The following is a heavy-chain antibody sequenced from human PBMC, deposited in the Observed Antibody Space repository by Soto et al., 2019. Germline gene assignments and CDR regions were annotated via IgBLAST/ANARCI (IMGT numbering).Heavy chain of an antibody. J-gene: IGHJ5*02. CDR2: IYYSGST. D-gene: IGHD3-10*01. CDR1: GDSIRGGGYY. Sequence: SETLSLTCTVSGDSIRGGGYYWNWIRQHPGKGLEWIGYIYYSGSTYYNPSLKSRVTISVETSKNRFSLTLTSVTAADTAVYYCARAGSNVVRGVYNWFDPWGQGTLVTASS. V-gene: IGHV4-31*03. CDR3: ARAGSNVVRGVYNWFDP.